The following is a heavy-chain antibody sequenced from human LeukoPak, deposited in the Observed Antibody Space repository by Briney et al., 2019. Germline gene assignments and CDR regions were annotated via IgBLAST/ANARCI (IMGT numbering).Heavy chain of an antibody. CDR3: ARDLARGQWLVSHFDY. V-gene: IGHV3-48*04. CDR1: GFTFSSYS. CDR2: ISVSSNNI. D-gene: IGHD6-19*01. Sequence: PGGSLRLSCAASGFTFSSYSLNWVRQAPGKGLEWVSYISVSSNNIYYADSVKGRFTVSRDDAKNSVYLQMSSLRAEDTGVYYCARDLARGQWLVSHFDYWGQGTLVTVSS. J-gene: IGHJ4*02.